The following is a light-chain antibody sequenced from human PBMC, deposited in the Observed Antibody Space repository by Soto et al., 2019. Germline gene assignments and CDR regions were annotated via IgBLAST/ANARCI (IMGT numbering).Light chain of an antibody. CDR3: TSYTSSNTWV. J-gene: IGLJ3*02. CDR2: EVS. CDR1: SSDIGGYNY. Sequence: QSALTQPASVSGSPGQSIAISCTGTSSDIGGYNYVSWYQQHPGKAPKLMIYEVSNQPSGVSSRFSGSKSDNTASLTISGLQAEDEAHYYCTSYTSSNTWVFAGGTQLTVL. V-gene: IGLV2-14*03.